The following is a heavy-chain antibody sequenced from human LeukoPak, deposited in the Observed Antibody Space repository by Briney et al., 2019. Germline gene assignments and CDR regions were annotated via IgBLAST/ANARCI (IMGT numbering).Heavy chain of an antibody. CDR2: IKSDGTTT. D-gene: IGHD3-16*02. V-gene: IGHV3-74*03. J-gene: IGHJ4*02. Sequence: PGGSLRLSCAASGFTFSSYWMHWVRQAPGEGLVWVSRIKSDGTTTTYADSVKGRFTISRDNAKITLYLQMNSLRADDTAVYYCARLMKEDMITFGGVIDKWGQGTLVTVSS. CDR3: ARLMKEDMITFGGVIDK. CDR1: GFTFSSYW.